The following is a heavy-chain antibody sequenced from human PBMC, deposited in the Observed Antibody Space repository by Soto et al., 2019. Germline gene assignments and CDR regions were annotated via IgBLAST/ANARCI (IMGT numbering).Heavy chain of an antibody. Sequence: GSLRICWAASVVTFTMYSVNWVRQAPGKGLEWVSSISSTTNYIYYGDSMKGRFTISRDNARNSLYLEMNSLRAEDTAVYYCARESEDLTSNFDYWGQGTLVTVSS. CDR3: ARESEDLTSNFDY. J-gene: IGHJ4*02. CDR1: VVTFTMYS. V-gene: IGHV3-21*06. CDR2: ISSTTNYI.